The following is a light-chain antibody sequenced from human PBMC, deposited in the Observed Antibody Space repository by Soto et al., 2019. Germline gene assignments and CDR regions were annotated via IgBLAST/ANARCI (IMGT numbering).Light chain of an antibody. CDR1: SSDVGGYND. J-gene: IGLJ2*01. V-gene: IGLV2-14*01. CDR3: SSYTSSSNPVV. Sequence: QSALTQPASVSGSPGQSITIYCTGTSSDVGGYNDVSWYQQHPGKAPKLMIYDVSNRPSGVSNRVSGSKSGNTASLTISGLQAEDEADYYCSSYTSSSNPVVFGGGTKLTVL. CDR2: DVS.